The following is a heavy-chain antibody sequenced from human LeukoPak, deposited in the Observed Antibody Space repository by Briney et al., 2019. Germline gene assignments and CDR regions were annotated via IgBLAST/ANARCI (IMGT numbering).Heavy chain of an antibody. CDR2: IYPGDSDT. D-gene: IGHD3-22*01. CDR1: GYSFTSYW. Sequence: GESLQISCKGSGYSFTSYWIGWGRQVPGKGLEWMGIIYPGDSDTKYSPSFQGQVTISADKSISTAYLQWSSLKASDTAMYYCARLAGGYYDSSGYYYFDYWGQGTLVTVSS. V-gene: IGHV5-51*01. J-gene: IGHJ4*02. CDR3: ARLAGGYYDSSGYYYFDY.